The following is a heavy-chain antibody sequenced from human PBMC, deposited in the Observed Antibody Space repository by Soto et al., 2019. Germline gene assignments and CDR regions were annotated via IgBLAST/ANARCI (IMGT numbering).Heavy chain of an antibody. Sequence: PSETLSLTCAVYGGSFSGYYWSWIRQPPGKVLECIGEINYSGCTNYNPSLKSRVTISVDLFKNQFSLKLSSVTAADTAVYYCARAYYNSGWYWAFDIWGRGTMVTVSS. J-gene: IGHJ3*02. V-gene: IGHV4-34*01. CDR2: INYSGCT. D-gene: IGHD6-19*01. CDR1: GGSFSGYY. CDR3: ARAYYNSGWYWAFDI.